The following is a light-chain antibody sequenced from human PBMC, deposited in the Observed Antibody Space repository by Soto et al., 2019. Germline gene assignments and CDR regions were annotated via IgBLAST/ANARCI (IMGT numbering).Light chain of an antibody. Sequence: EIVLTQSPGTLSLSPGERATLSCRASQSVSSSYLAWYQQKPGQAPRLLIYGASSRATGIPDRFGGSGSGTDFTLSISRLEPEDVAVYYCQQCGSSPLVTFGQGTRLEIK. CDR3: QQCGSSPLVT. V-gene: IGKV3-20*01. CDR2: GAS. CDR1: QSVSSSY. J-gene: IGKJ5*01.